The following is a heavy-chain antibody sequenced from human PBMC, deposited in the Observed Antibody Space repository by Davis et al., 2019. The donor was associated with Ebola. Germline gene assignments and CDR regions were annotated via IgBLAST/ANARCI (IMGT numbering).Heavy chain of an antibody. D-gene: IGHD4-17*01. V-gene: IGHV3-21*01. Sequence: GESLKISCAASGFTFSSFSIHWVRQAPGKGLEWVSSITSSSRYIYYADSVKGRFTISRENAKNSLYLQMNSLRAEDTAVYYCAKADYGDRFYFDSWGQGTLVSVSS. CDR2: ITSSSRYI. CDR1: GFTFSSFS. J-gene: IGHJ4*02. CDR3: AKADYGDRFYFDS.